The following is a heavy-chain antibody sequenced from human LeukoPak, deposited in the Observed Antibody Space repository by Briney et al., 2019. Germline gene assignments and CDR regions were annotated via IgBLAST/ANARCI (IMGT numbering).Heavy chain of an antibody. V-gene: IGHV3-74*01. J-gene: IGHJ5*02. CDR1: GFTFSNHW. CDR2: INTDGSRT. CDR3: ARGYGYTYGGGWFDT. Sequence: PGGSLRLSCAASGFTFSNHWMHWVRQAPREGLVWVSRINTDGSRTSYADSVKGRFTISRDNARNTLYLQVNSLRAEDTAVYYCARGYGYTYGGGWFDTWGQGTLVTVSS. D-gene: IGHD5-18*01.